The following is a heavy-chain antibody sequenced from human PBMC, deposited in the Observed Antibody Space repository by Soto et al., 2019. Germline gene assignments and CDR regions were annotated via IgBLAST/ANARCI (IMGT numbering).Heavy chain of an antibody. Sequence: SETLSLTCTVSGGSISSGDYYWSWIRQPPGKGLEWIGYIYYSGSTYYNPSLKSRVTISVDTSKNQFSLKLSSVTAADTAVYYCARVFSSSWYFVPKSPSGMDVWGQGTKVTVYS. CDR3: ARVFSSSWYFVPKSPSGMDV. CDR2: IYYSGST. J-gene: IGHJ6*02. D-gene: IGHD6-13*01. V-gene: IGHV4-30-4*01. CDR1: GGSISSGDYY.